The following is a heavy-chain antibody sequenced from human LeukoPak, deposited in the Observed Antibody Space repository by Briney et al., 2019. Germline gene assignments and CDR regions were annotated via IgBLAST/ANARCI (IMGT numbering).Heavy chain of an antibody. CDR1: GFTFSSYS. CDR2: ISCSSSYI. D-gene: IGHD3-10*01. V-gene: IGHV3-21*01. J-gene: IGHJ5*02. Sequence: GGSLRLSCAASGFTFSSYSMNWVRQAPGKALEWVSSISCSSSYIYYADSVEGRFTISRDNAKNSLYLQMNSLRAEDTAVYYCARDEYGSGSGNWFDPWPQETLVTVSS. CDR3: ARDEYGSGSGNWFDP.